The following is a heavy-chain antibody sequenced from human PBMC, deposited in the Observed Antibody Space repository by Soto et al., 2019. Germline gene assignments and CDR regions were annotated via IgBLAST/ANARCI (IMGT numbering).Heavy chain of an antibody. J-gene: IGHJ6*02. V-gene: IGHV3-74*01. CDR3: ARLWGDPSSFFSYGLDA. CDR1: GFTFDTYW. CDR2: IDSNGTTS. D-gene: IGHD2-2*01. Sequence: PGWSVRLSCAASGFTFDTYWMNWVRRAPGEGPEWLSGIDSNGTTSSYTASVKGRFNSSIDNARNTFCLQINSQRDDHTAVYYCARLWGDPSSFFSYGLDAWGQGTTVTVSS.